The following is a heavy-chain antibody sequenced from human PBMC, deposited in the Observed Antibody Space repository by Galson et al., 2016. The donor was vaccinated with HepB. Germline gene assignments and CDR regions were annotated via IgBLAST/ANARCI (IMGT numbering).Heavy chain of an antibody. CDR1: GFTVSSND. V-gene: IGHV3-53*01. J-gene: IGHJ4*02. D-gene: IGHD3-16*01. CDR3: ATVGAGSSEFDY. Sequence: SLRLSCAASGFTVSSNDMTWVRQAPGKGLEWVSLIYSGGDTYYADSVKGRFTISRDNSKSTLFLQMNSLRAEDTAVYYCATVGAGSSEFDYWGQGTLVTVPS. CDR2: IYSGGDT.